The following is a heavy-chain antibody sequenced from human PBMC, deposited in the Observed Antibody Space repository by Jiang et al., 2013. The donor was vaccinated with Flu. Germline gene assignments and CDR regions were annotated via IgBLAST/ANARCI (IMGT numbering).Heavy chain of an antibody. CDR2: INPNSGGT. CDR3: ARDRGPVTTDSDYYYYYMDV. Sequence: SGAEVKKPGASVKVSCKASGYTFTGYYMHWVRQAPGQGLEWMGWINPNSGGTNYAQKFQGWVTMTRDTSISTAYMELSRLRSDDTAVYYCARDRGPVTTDSDYYYYYMDVWGKG. D-gene: IGHD4-11*01. J-gene: IGHJ6*03. V-gene: IGHV1-2*04. CDR1: GYTFTGYY.